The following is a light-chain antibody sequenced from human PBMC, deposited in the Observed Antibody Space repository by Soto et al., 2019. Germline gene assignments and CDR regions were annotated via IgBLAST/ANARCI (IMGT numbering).Light chain of an antibody. CDR2: GTS. V-gene: IGKV3-20*01. J-gene: IGKJ4*01. Sequence: EIVLTQSPGTLSLSPGERATLSCRATQSVNSNFLAWYQQKPGQAPRLLIYGTSSRATGIPDRFSGSGSGTGFTLTITRLEPEEFAVYYCHHYGSSPLTFGGGTKVEIK. CDR3: HHYGSSPLT. CDR1: QSVNSNF.